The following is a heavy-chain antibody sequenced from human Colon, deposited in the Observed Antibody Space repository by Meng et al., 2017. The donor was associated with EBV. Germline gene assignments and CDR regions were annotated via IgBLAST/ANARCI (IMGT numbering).Heavy chain of an antibody. V-gene: IGHV4-4*02. Sequence: VQRQESGPAVVTPSVTLSLTCAVSGGSISSRNRTSWVRQPPGKGLEWIGEIYHSGSTNYNPSLKSRATISADKSKNQFSLNLSSVAAADTAVYYWARVGQWLPIDYWGQGTLVTVSS. D-gene: IGHD6-19*01. CDR2: IYHSGST. J-gene: IGHJ4*02. CDR3: ARVGQWLPIDY. CDR1: GGSISSRNR.